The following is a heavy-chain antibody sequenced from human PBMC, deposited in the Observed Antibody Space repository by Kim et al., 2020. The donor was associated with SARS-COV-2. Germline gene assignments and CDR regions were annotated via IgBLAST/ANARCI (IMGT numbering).Heavy chain of an antibody. V-gene: IGHV3-30*18. CDR2: ISYDGSNK. J-gene: IGHJ4*02. Sequence: GGSLRLSCAASGFTFSSYGMHWVRQAPGKGLEWVAVISYDGSNKYYADSVKGRFTISRDNSKNTLYLQMNSLRAEDTAVYYCAKVPIWYGPPIAAPDYWGQGTLVTASS. CDR3: AKVPIWYGPPIAAPDY. D-gene: IGHD6-13*01. CDR1: GFTFSSYG.